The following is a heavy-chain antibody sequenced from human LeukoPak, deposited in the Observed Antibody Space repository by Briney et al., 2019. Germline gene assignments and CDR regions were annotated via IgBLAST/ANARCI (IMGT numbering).Heavy chain of an antibody. V-gene: IGHV1-69*13. CDR2: IIPIFGTA. CDR1: GYTFTSYG. D-gene: IGHD6-13*01. CDR3: ARLVVGAAAVDY. Sequence: SVKVSCKASGYTFTSYGISWVRQAPGQGLEWMGGIIPIFGTANYAQKFQGRVTITADESTSTAYMELSSLRSEDTAVYYCARLVVGAAAVDYWGQGTLVTVSS. J-gene: IGHJ4*02.